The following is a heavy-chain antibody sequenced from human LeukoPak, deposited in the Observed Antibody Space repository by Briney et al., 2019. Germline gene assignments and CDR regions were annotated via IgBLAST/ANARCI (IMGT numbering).Heavy chain of an antibody. CDR3: ARHIVMKIAATNYYYYGMDV. D-gene: IGHD2-15*01. Sequence: ASVKVSCKASGYTFTAFYMHWVRQAPGQGLEWMGWINPNSGGTNYAQKFQGWVTMTRDTSISTAYMELSRLRSDDTAVYYCARHIVMKIAATNYYYYGMDVWGPGTTVTVSS. J-gene: IGHJ6*02. CDR1: GYTFTAFY. V-gene: IGHV1-2*04. CDR2: INPNSGGT.